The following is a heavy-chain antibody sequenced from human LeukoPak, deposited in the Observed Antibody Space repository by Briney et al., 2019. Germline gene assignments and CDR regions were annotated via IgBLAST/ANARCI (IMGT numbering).Heavy chain of an antibody. CDR3: ARDRGTLTLVDAFDI. CDR1: GFAFRSYT. J-gene: IGHJ3*02. V-gene: IGHV3-21*01. D-gene: IGHD4-17*01. CDR2: ISSTARYK. Sequence: GGSLRLSCAAYGFAFRSYTMNWVRLAPGKGLEWVSSISSTARYKYYADSVRGRFTISRDNANNSLPLEMDSLRAEDTAVYFCARDRGTLTLVDAFDIWGPGTTVTVSS.